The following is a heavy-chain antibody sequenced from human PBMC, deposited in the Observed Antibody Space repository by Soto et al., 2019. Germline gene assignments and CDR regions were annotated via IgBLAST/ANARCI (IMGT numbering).Heavy chain of an antibody. CDR2: ISSSSSYI. D-gene: IGHD4-4*01. CDR1: GFTFSSYS. Sequence: EVQLVESGGGLVKPGGSLRLSCAASGFTFSSYSMNWVRQAPGKGLEWVSYISSSSSYIYYADSVKGRFTISRDNAKNSLYLQMNSLRAEDTAVYYCARDNGGSVQCDYWGQGTLVTVSS. V-gene: IGHV3-21*01. J-gene: IGHJ4*02. CDR3: ARDNGGSVQCDY.